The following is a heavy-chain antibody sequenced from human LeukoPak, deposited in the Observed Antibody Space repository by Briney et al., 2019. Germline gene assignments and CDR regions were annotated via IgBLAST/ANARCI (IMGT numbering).Heavy chain of an antibody. CDR2: INHSGST. CDR3: ARGSPLTIFGVVRLKNWFDP. Sequence: SETLSLTCAVHGGSFSGYYWSWIRQPPGKGLEWIGGINHSGSTDYNPSLKSRVTISVDTSKNQFSLKLSSVTAADTAVYYCARGSPLTIFGVVRLKNWFDPWGQGTLVTVSS. D-gene: IGHD3-3*01. CDR1: GGSFSGYY. J-gene: IGHJ5*02. V-gene: IGHV4-34*01.